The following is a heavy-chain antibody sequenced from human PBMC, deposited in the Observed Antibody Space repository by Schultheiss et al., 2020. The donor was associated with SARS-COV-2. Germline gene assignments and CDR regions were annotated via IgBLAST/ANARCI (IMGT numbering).Heavy chain of an antibody. Sequence: GGSLRLSCAASGFTFSSYSMNWVRQAPGKGLEWVSYISSSSSTIYYADSVKGRFTISRDNAKNSLFLQMNSLRAEDTAVYYCARGYCSGGSCQRGYWGQGTLVTVSS. CDR3: ARGYCSGGSCQRGY. D-gene: IGHD2-15*01. CDR1: GFTFSSYS. J-gene: IGHJ4*02. V-gene: IGHV3-48*04. CDR2: ISSSSSTI.